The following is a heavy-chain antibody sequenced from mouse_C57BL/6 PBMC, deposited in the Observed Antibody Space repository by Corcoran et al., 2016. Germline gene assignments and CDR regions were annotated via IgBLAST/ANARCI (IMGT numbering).Heavy chain of an antibody. Sequence: EVQLQQSGPELVKPGASVKISCKASGYTFTDYYMNWVKQSHGKSLEWIGDINPNNGGTSYNQKFKGKATLTVDKSSSTAYMELRSLTSEDSAVYYCARSLGIAMDYWGQGTSVTVSS. CDR3: ARSLGIAMDY. V-gene: IGHV1-26*01. CDR2: INPNNGGT. D-gene: IGHD4-1*01. CDR1: GYTFTDYY. J-gene: IGHJ4*01.